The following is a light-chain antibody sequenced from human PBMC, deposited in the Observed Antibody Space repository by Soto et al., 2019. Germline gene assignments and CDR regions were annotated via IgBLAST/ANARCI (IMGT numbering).Light chain of an antibody. CDR3: QQRSNWPPIT. J-gene: IGKJ5*01. V-gene: IGKV3-15*01. CDR1: QSVSSN. CDR2: GAS. Sequence: EIVMTQSPATLSVSPGEGATLSCRASQSVSSNLAWYQQKPGQAPRLLIYGASTRATGIPARFSGSGSGTEFTLTISSLEPEDFAVYYCQQRSNWPPITLGQGTRLEIK.